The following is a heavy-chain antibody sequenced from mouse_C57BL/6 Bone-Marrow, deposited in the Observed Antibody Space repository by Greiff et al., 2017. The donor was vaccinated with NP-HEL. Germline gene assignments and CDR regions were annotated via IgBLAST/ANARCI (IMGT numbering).Heavy chain of an antibody. CDR2: ISSGGSYT. CDR3: ARLGYGSSLAWFAY. J-gene: IGHJ3*01. D-gene: IGHD1-1*01. V-gene: IGHV5-6*01. CDR1: GFTFSSYG. Sequence: EVKLVESGGDLVKPGGSLKLSCAASGFTFSSYGMSWVRQTPDKRLEWVATISSGGSYTYYPDSVKGRFTISRDNAKNTLYLQMSSLKSEDTAMYYCARLGYGSSLAWFAYWGQGTLVTVSA.